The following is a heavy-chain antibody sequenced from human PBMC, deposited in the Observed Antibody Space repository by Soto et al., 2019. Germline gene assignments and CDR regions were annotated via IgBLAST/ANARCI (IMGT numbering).Heavy chain of an antibody. CDR1: GYTFTSYG. Sequence: QVQLVQSGAEVKKPGASVKVSCKASGYTFTSYGISWVRQAPGQGLEWMGWISAYNGNTNYAQKLQGRVTMTTDTSTSTAYMELRSLRSDDTAVYCCAREASYYGAAPWFFDLWGRGTLVTVSS. CDR3: AREASYYGAAPWFFDL. J-gene: IGHJ2*01. CDR2: ISAYNGNT. D-gene: IGHD4-17*01. V-gene: IGHV1-18*01.